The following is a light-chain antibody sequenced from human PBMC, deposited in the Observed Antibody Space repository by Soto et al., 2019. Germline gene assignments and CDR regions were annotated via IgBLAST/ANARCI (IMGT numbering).Light chain of an antibody. V-gene: IGLV2-14*01. CDR2: EVS. CDR3: SSYTSSSTLWV. J-gene: IGLJ3*02. Sequence: QSALTQPASVSGSPGQSITISCTGTSSDVGGYNYVSWYQQHPGKAPKLMIYEVSNRPSGVSNRFSGSKSGNTASLTISGRQAEDEAAYYCSSYTSSSTLWVFGGGTKLTVL. CDR1: SSDVGGYNY.